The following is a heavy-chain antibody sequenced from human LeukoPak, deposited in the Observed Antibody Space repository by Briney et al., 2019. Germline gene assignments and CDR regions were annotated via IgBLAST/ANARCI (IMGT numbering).Heavy chain of an antibody. CDR3: ARQADYYDSSGFYY. D-gene: IGHD3-22*01. CDR1: GGTLSSYA. CDR2: IIPILGIA. V-gene: IGHV1-69*04. J-gene: IGHJ4*02. Sequence: GASVKVSCKASGGTLSSYAISWVRQAPGQGLEWMGRIIPILGIANYAQKFQGRVTITADKSTSTAYMELSSLRSEDTAVYYCARQADYYDSSGFYYWGQGTLVTVSS.